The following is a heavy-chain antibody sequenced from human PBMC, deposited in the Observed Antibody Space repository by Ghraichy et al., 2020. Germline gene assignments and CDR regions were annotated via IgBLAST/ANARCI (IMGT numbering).Heavy chain of an antibody. V-gene: IGHV4-59*12. CDR3: ARETYSIVTGYYNGIDH. D-gene: IGHD3-9*01. CDR2: IYSSGST. J-gene: IGHJ4*02. CDR1: SGSITNYY. Sequence: SETLSLTCTVSSGSITNYYWNWIRQPPGKGMEWIGYIYSSGSTIYNPSLESRVTMSVDTSKNHFSLRLTSVSAADTAVYYCARETYSIVTGYYNGIDHWGPGSLVTVAS.